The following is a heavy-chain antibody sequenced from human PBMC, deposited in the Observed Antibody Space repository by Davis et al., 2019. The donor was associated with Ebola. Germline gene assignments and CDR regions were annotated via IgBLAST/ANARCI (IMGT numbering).Heavy chain of an antibody. D-gene: IGHD5-24*01. Sequence: GGSLRLSCAASGFTFSRHAMHWVRQAPGKGLEWLAVISYDGSNKYYADSVKGRFTISRDNSQNTLYLQMNSLRAEDTAVYYCAKDDGYYGMDVWGQGTTVTVSS. CDR2: ISYDGSNK. CDR3: AKDDGYYGMDV. CDR1: GFTFSRHA. V-gene: IGHV3-30-3*01. J-gene: IGHJ6*02.